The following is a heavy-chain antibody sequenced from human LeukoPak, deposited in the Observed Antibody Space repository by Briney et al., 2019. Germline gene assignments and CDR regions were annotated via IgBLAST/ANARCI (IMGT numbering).Heavy chain of an antibody. CDR3: ARAEAEEYCSGGSCFALPDEYFQH. J-gene: IGHJ1*01. D-gene: IGHD2-15*01. CDR2: ISYDGSNK. CDR1: GFTFSSYA. V-gene: IGHV3-30-3*01. Sequence: GGSLRLSCAASGFTFSSYAMHWVRQAPGKGLEWVAVISYDGSNKYYADSVKGRFTISRDNSKNTLYLQMNGLRAEDTAVYYCARAEAEEYCSGGSCFALPDEYFQHWGQGTLVTVSS.